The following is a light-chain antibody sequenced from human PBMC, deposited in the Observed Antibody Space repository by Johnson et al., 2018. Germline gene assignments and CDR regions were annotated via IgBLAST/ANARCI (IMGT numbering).Light chain of an antibody. J-gene: IGLJ1*01. CDR1: SSNIGNNY. V-gene: IGLV1-51*02. CDR3: GTWDSSLSAGNA. CDR2: ENN. Sequence: QSVLTQPPSVSAAPGQKVTISCSGSSSNIGNNYVSWYQQLPGTAPKLLIYENNKRPSVIPDRFSGSKSGTSATLGITGLQTGDEADYYCGTWDSSLSAGNAFGTGTKVTVL.